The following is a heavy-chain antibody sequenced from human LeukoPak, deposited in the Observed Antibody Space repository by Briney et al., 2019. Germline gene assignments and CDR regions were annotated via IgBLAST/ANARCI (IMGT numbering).Heavy chain of an antibody. CDR2: ISASSAYI. D-gene: IGHD6-13*01. Sequence: GGSLRLSCAASGFTFRGYTMNWVRQAPGKGLEWVASISASSAYIFYAASLKGRFTISRDNAKNSLFLQMNSLRAEDTAVYFCTREAAAGIDYWGQGTLVTVSS. V-gene: IGHV3-21*01. J-gene: IGHJ4*02. CDR3: TREAAAGIDY. CDR1: GFTFRGYT.